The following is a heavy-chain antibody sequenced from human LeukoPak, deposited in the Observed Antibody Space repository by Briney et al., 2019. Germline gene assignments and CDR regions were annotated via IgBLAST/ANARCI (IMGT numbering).Heavy chain of an antibody. CDR2: IKQDGSEK. J-gene: IGHJ4*02. D-gene: IGHD5-12*01. CDR3: AGDGMATINS. Sequence: GGSLRLSCAASGFTFSRYWMSWVRQAPGKGLEWVANIKQDGSEKYYVDSVKGRFTISRDNAKNSLYLQMNSLRAEDTAVYYCAGDGMATINSWGQGTVVTVSS. CDR1: GFTFSRYW. V-gene: IGHV3-7*01.